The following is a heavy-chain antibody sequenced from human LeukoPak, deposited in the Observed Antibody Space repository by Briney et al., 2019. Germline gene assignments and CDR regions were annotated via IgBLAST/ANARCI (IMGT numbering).Heavy chain of an antibody. CDR2: INPSGGST. CDR3: ARGRYYYDSSGYYYAHPFDY. V-gene: IGHV1-46*01. Sequence: GASVKVSCKASGYTFTSYYMHWVRQAPGQGLEWMGIINPSGGSTSYAQKFQGRVTMTRDMSTSTVYMELSSLRSEDTAVYYCARGRYYYDSSGYYYAHPFDYWGQGTLVTVSS. D-gene: IGHD3-22*01. J-gene: IGHJ4*02. CDR1: GYTFTSYY.